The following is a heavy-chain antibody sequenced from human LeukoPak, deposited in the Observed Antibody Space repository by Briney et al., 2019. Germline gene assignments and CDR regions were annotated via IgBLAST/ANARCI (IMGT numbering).Heavy chain of an antibody. J-gene: IGHJ6*02. V-gene: IGHV3-21*04. CDR1: GFTFSTFT. CDR3: AKDLLRIYGMDV. Sequence: KSGGSLRLSCAASGFTFSTFTMNWVRQAPGKGLEWVSSITISGTFIYYADSVKGRFTISRDNSKNTLYLQMNSLRAEDTAVYYCAKDLLRIYGMDVWGQGTTVTVSS. D-gene: IGHD1-26*01. CDR2: ITISGTFI.